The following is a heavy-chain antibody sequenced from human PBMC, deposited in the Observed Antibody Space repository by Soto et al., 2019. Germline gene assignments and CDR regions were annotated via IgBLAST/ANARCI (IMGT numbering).Heavy chain of an antibody. D-gene: IGHD6-19*01. Sequence: KASETLSLTCTVSGGSISSSSYYWGWIRQPPGKGLEWIGSIYYSGSTYYNPSLKSRVTISVDTSKNQFSLKLSSVTAADTAVYYCASEIAVAGTSMVNWFDPWGQGTLVTVSS. CDR1: GGSISSSSYY. V-gene: IGHV4-39*01. CDR3: ASEIAVAGTSMVNWFDP. CDR2: IYYSGST. J-gene: IGHJ5*02.